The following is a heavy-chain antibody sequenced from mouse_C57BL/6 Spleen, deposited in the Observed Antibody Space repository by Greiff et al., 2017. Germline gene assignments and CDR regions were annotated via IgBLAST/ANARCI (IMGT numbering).Heavy chain of an antibody. CDR3: ARCYGSRNWYFDV. CDR1: GYSITSGYY. Sequence: VQLKESGPGLVKPSQSLSLTCSVTGYSITSGYYWNWIRQFPGNKLEWMGYISYDGSNNYNPSLKNRISITRDTSKNQFFLKLNSVTTEDTATYDCARCYGSRNWYFDVWGTGTTVTVSS. D-gene: IGHD1-1*01. J-gene: IGHJ1*03. CDR2: ISYDGSN. V-gene: IGHV3-6*01.